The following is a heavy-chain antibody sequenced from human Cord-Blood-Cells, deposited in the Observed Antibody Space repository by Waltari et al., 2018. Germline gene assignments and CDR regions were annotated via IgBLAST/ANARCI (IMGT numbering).Heavy chain of an antibody. J-gene: IGHJ4*02. D-gene: IGHD2-2*01. CDR1: GGSISSSY. CDR3: ARDLVVVPAAMFDY. CDR2: IYTSGST. Sequence: QVQLQESGPGLVKPSETLSLTCPVSGGSISSSYWSWIRQPAGKGLEWIGRIYTSGSTNYNPSLKSRVTMSVDTSKNQFSLKLSSVTAADTAVYYCARDLVVVPAAMFDYWGQGTLVTVSS. V-gene: IGHV4-4*07.